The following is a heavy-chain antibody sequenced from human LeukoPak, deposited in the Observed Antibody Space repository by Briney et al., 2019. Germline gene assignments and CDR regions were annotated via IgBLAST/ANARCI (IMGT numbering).Heavy chain of an antibody. Sequence: ASVKVSCKASGYTFTGYYMHWVRQAPGQGLEWMGWINPNSGGTNYAQKFQGWVTMTRDTSISTAYMELSRLRSDDTAVYYCARGPVLLWFGESVKFDYWGQGTLVTVSS. CDR1: GYTFTGYY. J-gene: IGHJ4*02. D-gene: IGHD3-10*01. V-gene: IGHV1-2*04. CDR2: INPNSGGT. CDR3: ARGPVLLWFGESVKFDY.